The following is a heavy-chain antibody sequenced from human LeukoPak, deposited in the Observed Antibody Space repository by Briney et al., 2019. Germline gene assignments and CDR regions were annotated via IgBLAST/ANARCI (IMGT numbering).Heavy chain of an antibody. CDR2: ISSSSSYI. J-gene: IGHJ6*03. D-gene: IGHD1-1*01. Sequence: GGSLRLSCAASGFTFSSYSMNWVRQAPGKGLEWVSSISSSSSYIYYADSVKGRFTISRDNAKNSLYLQMNSLRAEDTAVYYCARDVGTDHYYYYMDVWGKGTTVTVSS. CDR3: ARDVGTDHYYYYMDV. V-gene: IGHV3-21*01. CDR1: GFTFSSYS.